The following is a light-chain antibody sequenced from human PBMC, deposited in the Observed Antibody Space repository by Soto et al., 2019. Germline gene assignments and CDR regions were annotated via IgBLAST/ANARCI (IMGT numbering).Light chain of an antibody. CDR3: QQYNSFPIT. J-gene: IGKJ5*01. CDR1: KSISSW. CDR2: DAS. Sequence: DTQMTDSHCALSASEGHMSTINSGASKSISSWLAWYQQKPGKAPKLLIYDASSLESGVPSRFSGSGSGTEFTLTIGSLQPDDFATYYCQQYNSFPITFGQGTTGD. V-gene: IGKV1-5*01.